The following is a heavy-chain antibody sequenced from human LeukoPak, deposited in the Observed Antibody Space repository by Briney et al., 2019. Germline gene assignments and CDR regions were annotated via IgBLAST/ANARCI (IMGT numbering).Heavy chain of an antibody. Sequence: GGSLRLSCAASGFTFSSYWMSWVRQAPGKGLEWVANIKQDGSEKYYVDSVKGRFTISRDNAKNSLYLQMNSLRAEDTAVYYCARQHRQLVPIGYYYYMDVWGKGTTVTVSS. J-gene: IGHJ6*03. CDR1: GFTFSSYW. D-gene: IGHD6-13*01. V-gene: IGHV3-7*01. CDR2: IKQDGSEK. CDR3: ARQHRQLVPIGYYYYMDV.